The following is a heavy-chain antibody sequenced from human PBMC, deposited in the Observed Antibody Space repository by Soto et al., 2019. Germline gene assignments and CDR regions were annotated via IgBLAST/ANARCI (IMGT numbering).Heavy chain of an antibody. CDR2: LRSKAYGGTT. CDR3: TRLAAASYYYYYGMDV. CDR1: GFTFGDYA. J-gene: IGHJ6*02. Sequence: EVQLVESGGGLVQPGRSLRLSCTASGFTFGDYAMSWVRQAPGKGLEWVGFLRSKAYGGTTEYAASVKGRFTISRDDSKSIAYLQMNSLKTEDTAVYYCTRLAAASYYYYYGMDVWGQGTTVTVSS. D-gene: IGHD6-13*01. V-gene: IGHV3-49*04.